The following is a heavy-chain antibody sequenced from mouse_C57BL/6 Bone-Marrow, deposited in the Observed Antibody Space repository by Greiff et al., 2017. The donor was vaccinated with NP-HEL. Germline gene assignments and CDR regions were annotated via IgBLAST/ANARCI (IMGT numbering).Heavy chain of an antibody. V-gene: IGHV1-19*01. D-gene: IGHD2-3*01. J-gene: IGHJ3*01. CDR2: INPYNGGT. CDR3: ARRQDGYYWFAY. Sequence: VQLQQSGPVLVKPGASVKMSCKASGYTFTDYYMNWVKQSHGKSLEWIGVINPYNGGTSYNQKFKGKATLTVDKSSSTAYMELNSLTSEDSAVYYCARRQDGYYWFAYWGQGTLVTVSA. CDR1: GYTFTDYY.